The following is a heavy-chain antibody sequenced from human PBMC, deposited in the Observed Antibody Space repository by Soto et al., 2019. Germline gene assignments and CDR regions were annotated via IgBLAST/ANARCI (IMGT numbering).Heavy chain of an antibody. J-gene: IGHJ4*02. CDR2: ISSSSSTI. V-gene: IGHV3-48*02. CDR1: GFTFSSYS. Sequence: EVPLVESGGGLVQPGGSLRLSCAASGFTFSSYSMNWVRQAPGKGLEWVSYISSSSSTIYYADSVKGRFTISRDNGKNALDLQMNSRRDEDTAVYYCASGKDYAEGGYWGQGTLVTVSS. CDR3: ASGKDYAEGGY. D-gene: IGHD4-17*01.